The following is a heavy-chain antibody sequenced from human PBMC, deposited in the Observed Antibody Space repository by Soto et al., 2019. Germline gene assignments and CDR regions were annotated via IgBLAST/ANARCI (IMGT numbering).Heavy chain of an antibody. D-gene: IGHD5-12*01. J-gene: IGHJ4*02. CDR2: IDPSDSYT. CDR1: GYSFTSYW. CDR3: ARQTRRDGYNYWGHFDY. V-gene: IGHV5-10-1*01. Sequence: PGESLKISCKGSGYSFTSYWISWVRQMPGKGLEWMGRIDPSDSYTNYSPSFQGHVTISADKSISTAYLQWSSLKASDTAMYYCARQTRRDGYNYWGHFDYWGQGTLVTVSS.